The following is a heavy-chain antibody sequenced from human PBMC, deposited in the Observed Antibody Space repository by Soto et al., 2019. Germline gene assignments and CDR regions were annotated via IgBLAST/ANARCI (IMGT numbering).Heavy chain of an antibody. CDR1: GFTFNHYA. J-gene: IGHJ6*01. CDR2: FRGRGGST. D-gene: IGHD4-17*01. Sequence: VQLLETGGGLVQPGGSLRLACTASGFTFNHYAMRWVRQAPGKGLEWVSAFRGRGGSTKYADSVKGRFIISRDNANSTLYLQMDGLRGEDTAVYYCAKDSTVTTSLYFCDYGFDVWGQGTTVTVSS. V-gene: IGHV3-23*01. CDR3: AKDSTVTTSLYFCDYGFDV.